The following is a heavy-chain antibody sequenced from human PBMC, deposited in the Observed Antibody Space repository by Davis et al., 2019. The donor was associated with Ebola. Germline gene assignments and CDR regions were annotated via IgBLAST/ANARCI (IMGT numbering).Heavy chain of an antibody. J-gene: IGHJ4*02. CDR3: ARNRLGWKWELGY. CDR2: ISYDGSNK. D-gene: IGHD1-26*01. V-gene: IGHV3-30-3*01. Sequence: GGSLRLSCAASGFTFDDYAMHWVRQAPGKGLEWVAVISYDGSNKYYADSVKGRFTISRDNSKNTLYLQMNSLRAEDTAVYYCARNRLGWKWELGYWGQGTLVTVSS. CDR1: GFTFDDYA.